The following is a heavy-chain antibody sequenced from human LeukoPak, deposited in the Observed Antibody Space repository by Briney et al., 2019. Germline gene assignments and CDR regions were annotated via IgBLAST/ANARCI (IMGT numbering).Heavy chain of an antibody. CDR1: GYSLSDYY. V-gene: IGHV1-2*02. Sequence: ASVKVSCKTSGYSLSDYYIHWVRQAPGQGLEWMGWINPDSGGTNYAQNLQDRVTMTRDTSISTAYMEVSRLRSDDTAVYYCARALDIVATTQSLDAFDIWGQGTMVTVSS. CDR3: ARALDIVATTQSLDAFDI. J-gene: IGHJ3*02. D-gene: IGHD5-12*01. CDR2: INPDSGGT.